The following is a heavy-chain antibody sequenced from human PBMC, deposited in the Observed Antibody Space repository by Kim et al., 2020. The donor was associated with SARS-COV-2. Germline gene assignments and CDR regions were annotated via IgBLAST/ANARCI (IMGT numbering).Heavy chain of an antibody. CDR2: IYYSGST. CDR3: AIHGPCGWQLVYNWFDP. J-gene: IGHJ5*02. D-gene: IGHD6-6*01. V-gene: IGHV4-39*01. CDR1: GGSISSSSYY. Sequence: SETLSLTCTVSGGSISSSSYYWGWIRQPPGKGLEWIGSIYYSGSTYYNPSLKSRVTISEDTSKNQYSLKLSSVTAADTAVYYCAIHGPCGWQLVYNWFDPWGQGTLVTVSS.